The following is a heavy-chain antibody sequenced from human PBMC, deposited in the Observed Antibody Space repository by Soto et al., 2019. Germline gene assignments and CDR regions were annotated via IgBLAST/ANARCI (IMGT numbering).Heavy chain of an antibody. Sequence: PSETLSLTCTVSGDSISSYYWCWIRQPPGKGLEWIGYIYYSGSTNYNPSLKSRVTISVDTSKNQFSLKLSSVNAADTAVYYCAGEVGGYSGYEYYYYMDVWGKGTTVTVSS. CDR1: GDSISSYY. V-gene: IGHV4-59*01. J-gene: IGHJ6*03. D-gene: IGHD5-12*01. CDR3: AGEVGGYSGYEYYYYMDV. CDR2: IYYSGST.